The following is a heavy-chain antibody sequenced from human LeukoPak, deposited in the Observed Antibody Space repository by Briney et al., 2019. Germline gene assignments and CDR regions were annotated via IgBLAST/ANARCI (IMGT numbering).Heavy chain of an antibody. CDR2: IKHDGSEK. D-gene: IGHD6-13*01. J-gene: IGHJ4*02. V-gene: IGHV3-7*04. CDR3: ARITGIEAAGDY. Sequence: PGGSLRLSCVASGFTFSTYWMSWVRQAPGKGLEWVANIKHDGSEKYYVDSVKGRFTISRDNAKNSLYLEMNSLRAEGTAVYYCARITGIEAAGDYWGQGTLVTVSS. CDR1: GFTFSTYW.